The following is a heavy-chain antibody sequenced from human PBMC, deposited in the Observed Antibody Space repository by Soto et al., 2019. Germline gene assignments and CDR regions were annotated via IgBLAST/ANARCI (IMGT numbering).Heavy chain of an antibody. CDR3: VRTSLVVAAATREDY. Sequence: EVKLVESGGGLVQPGGSLRLSCAASGFTFSSYWMHWVRQAPGKGLVWVSRSDGSSTSYADSVKGRFTISRDNAKNTLYLQMNSLRAEDTAVYYCVRTSLVVAAATREDYWGQGTLVTVSS. J-gene: IGHJ4*02. V-gene: IGHV3-74*01. CDR2: SDGSST. CDR1: GFTFSSYW. D-gene: IGHD2-15*01.